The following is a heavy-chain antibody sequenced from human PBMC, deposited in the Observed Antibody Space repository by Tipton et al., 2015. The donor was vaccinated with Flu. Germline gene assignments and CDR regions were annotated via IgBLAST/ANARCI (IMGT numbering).Heavy chain of an antibody. CDR2: ISSTGST. CDR3: ARGLYGSGSYQRRYFDS. V-gene: IGHV4-4*07. CDR1: GGSISSHY. J-gene: IGHJ4*02. D-gene: IGHD3-10*01. Sequence: TLSLTCTIPGGSISSHYWTWIRQPAGKGLEWIGRISSTGSTDYNPSLKSRVTISVDTSKNQFSLKLSSVTAADTAVYFCARGLYGSGSYQRRYFDSWGQGTLVTVSS.